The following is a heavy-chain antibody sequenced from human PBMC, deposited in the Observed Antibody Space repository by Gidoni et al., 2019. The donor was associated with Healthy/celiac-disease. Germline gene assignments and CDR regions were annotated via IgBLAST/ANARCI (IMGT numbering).Heavy chain of an antibody. J-gene: IGHJ3*02. CDR3: ASFSSSWAHDAFDI. CDR1: GFTFSSYG. Sequence: QVHLVESGGGVVQPGRSLRLSCAASGFTFSSYGMHWVRQAPGKGLEWVAVISYDGSNKYYADSVKGRFTISRDNSKNTLYLQMNSLRAEDTAVYYCASFSSSWAHDAFDIWGQGTMVTVSS. V-gene: IGHV3-30*03. CDR2: ISYDGSNK. D-gene: IGHD6-13*01.